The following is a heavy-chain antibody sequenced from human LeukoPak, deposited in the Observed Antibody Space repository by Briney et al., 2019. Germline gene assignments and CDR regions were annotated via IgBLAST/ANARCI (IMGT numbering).Heavy chain of an antibody. CDR3: ARGIPQWPARVDY. J-gene: IGHJ4*02. Sequence: SETLSLTCTVSGGSISSSSYYWGWIRQPPGKGLEWIGYIYYSGSTNYNPSLKSRVSISVDTSKNQISLKLSSVTAADTAVYYCARGIPQWPARVDYWGQGTLVTVSS. CDR1: GGSISSSSYY. V-gene: IGHV4-61*05. D-gene: IGHD6-19*01. CDR2: IYYSGST.